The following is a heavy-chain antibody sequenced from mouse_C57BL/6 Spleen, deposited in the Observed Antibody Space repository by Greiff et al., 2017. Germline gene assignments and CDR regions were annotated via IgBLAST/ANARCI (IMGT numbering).Heavy chain of an antibody. CDR3: ASPAY. CDR1: GYAFSSSW. J-gene: IGHJ3*01. V-gene: IGHV1-82*01. Sequence: QVQLQQSGPELVKPGASVKISCKASGYAFSSSWMNWVKQRPGKGLGWIGRIYPGDGDTNYNGKFKGKATLTADKSSSTAYMQLSSLTSEDSAVYFCASPAYWGQGTLVTVSA. CDR2: IYPGDGDT.